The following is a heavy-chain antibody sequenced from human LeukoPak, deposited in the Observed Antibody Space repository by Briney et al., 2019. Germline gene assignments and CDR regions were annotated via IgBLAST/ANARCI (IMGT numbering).Heavy chain of an antibody. CDR2: IVVGSGNT. CDR1: GFTFTTSA. Sequence: SVKVSCNASGFTFTTSAMQWVRQARGQRLEWIGWIVVGSGNTNYAQKFQERVTITRDMSTSTAYMDLSSLRSEDTAVYYCAAKNYYYDSSGYYHWGQGTLVTVSS. V-gene: IGHV1-58*02. D-gene: IGHD3-22*01. CDR3: AAKNYYYDSSGYYH. J-gene: IGHJ5*02.